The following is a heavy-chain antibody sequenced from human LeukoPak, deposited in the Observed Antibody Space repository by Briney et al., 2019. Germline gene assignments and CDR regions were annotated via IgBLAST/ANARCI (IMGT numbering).Heavy chain of an antibody. V-gene: IGHV1-69*13. J-gene: IGHJ5*02. CDR3: APRRLNYNWFDP. D-gene: IGHD1-20*01. Sequence: SVNVSCKASGGTFSSYAISWVRQAPGQGLEWMGGIIPIFGTANYAQKFQGRVTITADESTSTAYMELSSLRSEDTAVYYCAPRRLNYNWFDPWGQGTLVTVSS. CDR2: IIPIFGTA. CDR1: GGTFSSYA.